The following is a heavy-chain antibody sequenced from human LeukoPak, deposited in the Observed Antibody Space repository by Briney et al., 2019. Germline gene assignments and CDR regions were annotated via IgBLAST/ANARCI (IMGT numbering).Heavy chain of an antibody. CDR1: GGSINSYY. CDR2: IYYSGST. D-gene: IGHD3-22*01. Sequence: PSETLSLTCTVSGGSINSYYWSWIRQPPGKGLEWIGYIYYSGSTNYNPSLKSRVTISVDTSKNQFSLRLSSVTAADTAVYYCAKRGNYYDSSGYYYSDYWGQGTLVTVSS. CDR3: AKRGNYYDSSGYYYSDY. V-gene: IGHV4-59*01. J-gene: IGHJ4*02.